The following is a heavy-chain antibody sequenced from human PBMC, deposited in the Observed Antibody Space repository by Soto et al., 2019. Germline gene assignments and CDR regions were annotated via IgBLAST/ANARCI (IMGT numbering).Heavy chain of an antibody. J-gene: IGHJ4*02. D-gene: IGHD3-9*01. V-gene: IGHV4-34*02. Sequence: QVQLQQWGAGLLKPSETLSLTCAVYGGTFSGYFWSWVRQAPGQGLEWIGEIEHSGNGNINPSLKSRVTISVDTSKNQISLNLRSVTAADTAVYYCARDFRYFPYWGQGTRVTVSS. CDR2: IEHSGNG. CDR1: GGTFSGYF. CDR3: ARDFRYFPY.